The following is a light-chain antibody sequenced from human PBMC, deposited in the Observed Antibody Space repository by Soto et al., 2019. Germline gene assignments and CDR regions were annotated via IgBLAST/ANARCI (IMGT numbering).Light chain of an antibody. Sequence: QSVLTQPASVSGYPGQSITISCTGASSDVGAYNYVAWCQQHPGKGPKLLIYDVSNRPSGFSSRFSGSKSGNTASLTISGLRAEDEAYYFCSSYTTSSTYVFGTATKVTVL. V-gene: IGLV2-14*01. J-gene: IGLJ1*01. CDR2: DVS. CDR1: SSDVGAYNY. CDR3: SSYTTSSTYV.